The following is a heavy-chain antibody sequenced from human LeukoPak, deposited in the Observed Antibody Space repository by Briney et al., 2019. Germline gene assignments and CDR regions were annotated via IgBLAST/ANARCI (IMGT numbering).Heavy chain of an antibody. CDR2: INHSGST. V-gene: IGHV4-34*01. CDR3: ASKTTGDAFDI. Sequence: SETLSLTCAVYGGSFSGYYWSWIRQPPGKGLEWIGEINHSGSTNYNPSLKSRVTISVDKSKNQFSLKLSSVTAADTAVYYCASKTTGDAFDIWGQGTMVTVSS. D-gene: IGHD4-17*01. CDR1: GGSFSGYY. J-gene: IGHJ3*02.